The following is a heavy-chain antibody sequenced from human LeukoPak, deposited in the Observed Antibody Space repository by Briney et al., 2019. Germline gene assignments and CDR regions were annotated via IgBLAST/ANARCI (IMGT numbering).Heavy chain of an antibody. CDR2: IKSDGTYT. J-gene: IGHJ4*02. Sequence: TGGSLRLSCAASGFTFSSYWMHWVRQAPGKGLVWVSRIKSDGTYTDYMDSVKGRFTISRDNAKNTLFLQMNSPRADDTAVYYCIRDDGNYGIDYWGQGTLVTVTS. CDR3: IRDDGNYGIDY. V-gene: IGHV3-74*01. CDR1: GFTFSSYW. D-gene: IGHD1-7*01.